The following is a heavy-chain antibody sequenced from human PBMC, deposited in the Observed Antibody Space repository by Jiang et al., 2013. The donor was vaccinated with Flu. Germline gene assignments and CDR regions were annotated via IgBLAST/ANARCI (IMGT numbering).Heavy chain of an antibody. CDR2: INIDESDT. V-gene: IGHV3-74*01. D-gene: IGHD3-10*01. CDR3: VRGGGKMVRGVIPPRY. J-gene: IGHJ4*02. Sequence: AASGFTFSSYWMHWVRQAPGKGLVWVSRINIDESDTSYADSVTGRFTISRDNAKNTLYLQMNSLRAEDTAVYYCVRGGGKMVRGVIPPRYWGQGTLVTVSS. CDR1: GFTFSSYW.